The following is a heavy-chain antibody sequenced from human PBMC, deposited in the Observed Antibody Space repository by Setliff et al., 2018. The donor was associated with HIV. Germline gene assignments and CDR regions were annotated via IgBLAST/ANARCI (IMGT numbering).Heavy chain of an antibody. D-gene: IGHD6-19*01. CDR3: ARGSAPNIVVAASLDI. J-gene: IGHJ4*01. CDR1: GGTFSSYA. V-gene: IGHV1-18*01. CDR2: ISTYSGKT. Sequence: ASVKVSCKTSGGTFSSYAVSWVRQAPGQGLEWMGRISTYSGKTDYAEKFQGRLTMTMDTSTRTVFMELRSLTLDDTSVYYCARGSAPNIVVAASLDIWGQGTLVTVSS.